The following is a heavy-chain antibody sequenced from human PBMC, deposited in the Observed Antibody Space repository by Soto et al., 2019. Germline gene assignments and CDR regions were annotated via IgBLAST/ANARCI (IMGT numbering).Heavy chain of an antibody. D-gene: IGHD1-26*01. V-gene: IGHV1-8*02. Sequence: ASVKVSCKASGYDFTAYDINWVRQASGQGLEWMGWMNPINGATGSARRFQGRVSMTRNTATGTAYLELTSLRSDDSAVYYCGRGPRTRAQAGGNTYYYLQAVSAQGSSVTVS. CDR3: GRGPRTRAQAGGNTYYYLQAV. CDR2: MNPINGAT. CDR1: GYDFTAYD. J-gene: IGHJ6*02.